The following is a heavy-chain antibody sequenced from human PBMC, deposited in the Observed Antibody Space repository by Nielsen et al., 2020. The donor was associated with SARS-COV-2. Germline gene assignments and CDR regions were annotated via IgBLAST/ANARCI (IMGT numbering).Heavy chain of an antibody. CDR1: GFTFSSYA. V-gene: IGHV3-23*01. Sequence: ETLSLTCAASGFTFSSYAMTWVRQAPGKGLEWVSVISGSGGNTYYAGSVKGRFTISRDNSKNTLYLQMNSLRAEDTAVYYCAKGSGTSPYYFDYWGQGTLVTVSS. J-gene: IGHJ4*02. CDR3: AKGSGTSPYYFDY. CDR2: ISGSGGNT. D-gene: IGHD1-26*01.